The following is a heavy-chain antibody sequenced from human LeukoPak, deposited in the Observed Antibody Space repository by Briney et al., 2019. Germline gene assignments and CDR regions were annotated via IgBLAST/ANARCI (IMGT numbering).Heavy chain of an antibody. CDR1: GFTFSSYA. J-gene: IGHJ4*02. Sequence: GGSLRLSCAASGFTFSSYAMNWVRQAPGKGLEWVALILYDGSNKYYADSVKGRFTFSRDNSKNTLYLQMNSLRAEDTAVYYCANGGYFDYWGQGTLVTVSS. CDR3: ANGGYFDY. CDR2: ILYDGSNK. V-gene: IGHV3-30*04. D-gene: IGHD3-16*01.